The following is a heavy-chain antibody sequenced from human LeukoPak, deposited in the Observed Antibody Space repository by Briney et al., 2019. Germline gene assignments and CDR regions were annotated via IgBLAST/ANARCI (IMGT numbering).Heavy chain of an antibody. V-gene: IGHV6-1*01. Sequence: SQTLSLTCAISGDSVSSISVAWNWIRQSPSRGLEWLGRTYYRSKWYYEYAVSVKSRINISPDTSKNQFSLQLTSVTPEDTAVYYCSLARSEYHYGMDAWGQGTMVTVSS. J-gene: IGHJ6*02. CDR1: GDSVSSISVA. CDR3: SLARSEYHYGMDA. CDR2: TYYRSKWYY.